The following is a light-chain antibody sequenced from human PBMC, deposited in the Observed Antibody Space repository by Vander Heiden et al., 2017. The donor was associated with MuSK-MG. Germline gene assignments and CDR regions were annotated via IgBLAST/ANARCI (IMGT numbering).Light chain of an antibody. V-gene: IGKV1-9*01. Sequence: DIQLTQSPSFLSASVGDRFTITCRPSPDIGTYLAWYQQKPGKVPKLLIYGASTLQSGVPARFSGRGSGTEFTLTISSLQPEDFATFYCQQLNTFPLTFGGGTKVAI. CDR1: PDIGTY. CDR2: GAS. CDR3: QQLNTFPLT. J-gene: IGKJ4*01.